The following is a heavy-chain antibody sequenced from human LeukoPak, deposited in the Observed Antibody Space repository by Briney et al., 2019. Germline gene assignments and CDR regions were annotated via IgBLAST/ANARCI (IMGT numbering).Heavy chain of an antibody. V-gene: IGHV3-7*03. Sequence: PGGSLRLSCAASGFTFTTYWMHWVRQAPGQGLEWVANMKQDGSEKYYVDSVKGRFTISRDNAKNSLYLQMNSLRAEDTAVYYCAGAPYYSHVEFYFDYWGQGTPVTVSS. J-gene: IGHJ4*02. CDR2: MKQDGSEK. D-gene: IGHD3-22*01. CDR3: AGAPYYSHVEFYFDY. CDR1: GFTFTTYW.